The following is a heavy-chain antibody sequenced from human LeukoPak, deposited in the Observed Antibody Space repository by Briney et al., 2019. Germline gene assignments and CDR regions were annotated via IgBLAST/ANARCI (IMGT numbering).Heavy chain of an antibody. J-gene: IGHJ5*02. CDR1: GRPMSSYY. V-gene: IGHV4-4*07. Sequence: PSETLSLPCTVSGRPMSSYYWSFVRQPAGKGLEWIGGIHTSWTTNYNPSLKRRVTLSVDTSRNQFSLRLTSVTAADTAVYYCARGDYYDGGGRNWFDPWGQGTLVTVSS. CDR3: ARGDYYDGGGRNWFDP. CDR2: IHTSWTT. D-gene: IGHD3-16*01.